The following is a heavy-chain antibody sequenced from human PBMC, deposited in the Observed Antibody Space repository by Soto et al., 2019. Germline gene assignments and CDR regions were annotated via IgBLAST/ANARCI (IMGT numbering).Heavy chain of an antibody. V-gene: IGHV4-59*08. CDR1: GGSISSYY. J-gene: IGHJ4*02. Sequence: ETLSLTCTVSGGSISSYYWSWIRQPPGKGLECIVYIYNSGRTNYNPSLKCRVTILVDTSKNQFSLKLSSVTAADTAVYYCARRYGYSFDYWGQGTLVTVSS. CDR2: IYNSGRT. D-gene: IGHD1-1*01. CDR3: ARRYGYSFDY.